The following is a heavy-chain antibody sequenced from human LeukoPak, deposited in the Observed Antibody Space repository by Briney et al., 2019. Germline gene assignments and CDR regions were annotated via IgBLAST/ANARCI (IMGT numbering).Heavy chain of an antibody. J-gene: IGHJ3*02. D-gene: IGHD1-7*01. V-gene: IGHV4-61*01. CDR2: IYYSGST. Sequence: PSETLSLTCTVSSGSISTSNYYWSWIRQPPGKGLEWIGYIYYSGSTNYNPSLKSRVTISVDTSKNQFSLKLSSVTAADTAVYYCARGPVGGTTYNDGDAFDIWGQGTMVTVSS. CDR1: SGSISTSNYY. CDR3: ARGPVGGTTYNDGDAFDI.